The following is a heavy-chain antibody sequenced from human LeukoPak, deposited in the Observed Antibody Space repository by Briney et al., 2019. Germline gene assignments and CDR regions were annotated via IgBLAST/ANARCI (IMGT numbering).Heavy chain of an antibody. CDR3: AKMGAGTTSRWFDP. Sequence: GGSLRLSCAASGFTFSSYATSWVRQAPGKGLEWVSAISGSGGSTYYADSVKGRFTISRDNSKNTLYLQMNSLRAEDTAVYYCAKMGAGTTSRWFDPWGQGTLVTVSS. D-gene: IGHD1-7*01. V-gene: IGHV3-23*01. CDR1: GFTFSSYA. J-gene: IGHJ5*02. CDR2: ISGSGGST.